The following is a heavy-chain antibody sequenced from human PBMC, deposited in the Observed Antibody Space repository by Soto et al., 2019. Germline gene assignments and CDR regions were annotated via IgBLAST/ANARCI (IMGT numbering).Heavy chain of an antibody. V-gene: IGHV3-53*01. J-gene: IGHJ4*02. CDR1: GFSVSDNY. D-gene: IGHD3-10*01. CDR2: IYADGRT. Sequence: EVQLVASGGDLIQPGGSLRLSCVVSGFSVSDNYLTWVRQAPGKGPECVSVIYADGRTYYTGSVMGRFTLSRDNYRNTLYLQMNSLRVEDTAMYYCTRDWYGLGRNWGQGTLVSVFS. CDR3: TRDWYGLGRN.